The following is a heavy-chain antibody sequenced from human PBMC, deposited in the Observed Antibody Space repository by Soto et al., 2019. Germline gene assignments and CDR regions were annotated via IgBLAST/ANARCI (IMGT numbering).Heavy chain of an antibody. CDR3: ATEKKRYSSSAGVDAFDI. V-gene: IGHV1-2*02. CDR1: GYIFTEYY. D-gene: IGHD2-15*01. J-gene: IGHJ3*02. Sequence: GASVKVSRKASGYIFTEYYIHWVRQAPGQGLEWMGWINPNSGDTRYAQRFQGRVTMTRDTSITTAYMELTRLSSDDTAVYYCATEKKRYSSSAGVDAFDIWGQGTTVTVSS. CDR2: INPNSGDT.